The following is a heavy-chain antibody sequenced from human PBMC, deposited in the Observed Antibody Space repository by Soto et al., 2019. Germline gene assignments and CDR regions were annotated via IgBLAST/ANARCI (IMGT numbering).Heavy chain of an antibody. D-gene: IGHD2-2*01. J-gene: IGHJ3*02. V-gene: IGHV4-39*01. CDR2: IYYSGST. CDR1: GGSISSSSYY. Sequence: QLQLQESGPGLVKPSETLSLTCTVSGGSISSSSYYWGWIRQPPGKGLEWIGSIYYSGSTYYNPSLKSRVTISEDTSKNQFSLKLSSVTAADTAGDYCAGRGPVGDAFDIWGQGTMVTVSS. CDR3: AGRGPVGDAFDI.